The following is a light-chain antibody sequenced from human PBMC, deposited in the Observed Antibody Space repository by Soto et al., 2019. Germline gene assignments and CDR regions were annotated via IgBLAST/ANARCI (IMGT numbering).Light chain of an antibody. Sequence: DIQMTQSPSSLSASVRDRFTVTCRAGQGINNYLNWYQQKPGSAPNLLIYAASTLQSGVPSRFSGSGSGTEFTLTISSLQPDDFATYYCQQYNSYPLTFGGGTKVDIK. V-gene: IGKV1-16*01. CDR3: QQYNSYPLT. CDR1: QGINNY. J-gene: IGKJ4*01. CDR2: AAS.